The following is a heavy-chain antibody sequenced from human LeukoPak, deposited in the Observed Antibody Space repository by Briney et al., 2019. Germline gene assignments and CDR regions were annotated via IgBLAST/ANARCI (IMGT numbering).Heavy chain of an antibody. V-gene: IGHV1-69*01. CDR1: GGTFSSYA. CDR3: ARDKLLWFGESHRLTDYYGMDV. CDR2: IIPIFGTA. Sequence: ASVEVSCKASGGTFSSYAISWVRQAPGQGLEWMGGIIPIFGTANYAQKFLGRVTITADESTSTAYMELSSLRSEDTAVYYCARDKLLWFGESHRLTDYYGMDVWGKETTVTVSS. J-gene: IGHJ6*04. D-gene: IGHD3-10*01.